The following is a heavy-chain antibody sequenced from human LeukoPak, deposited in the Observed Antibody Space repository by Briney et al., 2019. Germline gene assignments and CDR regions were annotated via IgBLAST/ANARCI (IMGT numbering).Heavy chain of an antibody. J-gene: IGHJ6*03. D-gene: IGHD2/OR15-2a*01. Sequence: GGSLRLSCAASGFTFSSYSMNWVRQAPGKGLEWVSSITSSNNYIYYGDSVKGRFTISRDDAKNSLFLQMNSLRAEDTATYYCARGEFGDYYYFYMDVWGKGTAVTVSS. CDR2: ITSSNNYI. CDR3: ARGEFGDYYYFYMDV. V-gene: IGHV3-21*01. CDR1: GFTFSSYS.